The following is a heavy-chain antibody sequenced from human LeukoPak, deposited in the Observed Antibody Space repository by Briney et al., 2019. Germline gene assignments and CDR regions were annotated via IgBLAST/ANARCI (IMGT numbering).Heavy chain of an antibody. CDR1: GYTFTSYG. Sequence: ASVKVSCKASGYTFTSYGISWVRQAPGQGLEWMGWISAYNGNTTYAQKLQGRVTMTTDTSTSTAYMELRSLRSDDTAVYYCARVYYDYVWGSYRTRPPVDYWGQGTLVTVSS. V-gene: IGHV1-18*01. CDR2: ISAYNGNT. J-gene: IGHJ4*02. D-gene: IGHD3-16*02. CDR3: ARVYYDYVWGSYRTRPPVDY.